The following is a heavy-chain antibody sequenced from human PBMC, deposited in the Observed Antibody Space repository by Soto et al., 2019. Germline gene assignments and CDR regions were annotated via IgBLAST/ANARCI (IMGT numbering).Heavy chain of an antibody. CDR1: GYTFTSYG. CDR3: ARAPHYDFWSAAGYNWFDP. D-gene: IGHD3-3*01. CDR2: ISAYNGNT. Sequence: EASVKVSCKASGYTFTSYGISWVRQAPGQGLEWMGWISAYNGNTNYAQKLQGRVTMTTDTSTSTAYMELRSLRSDDTAVYYCARAPHYDFWSAAGYNWFDPWGQGTLVTVSS. V-gene: IGHV1-18*01. J-gene: IGHJ5*02.